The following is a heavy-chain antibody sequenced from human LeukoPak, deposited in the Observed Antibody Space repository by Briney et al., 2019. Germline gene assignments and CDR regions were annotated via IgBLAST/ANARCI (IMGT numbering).Heavy chain of an antibody. V-gene: IGHV1-18*01. J-gene: IGHJ4*02. D-gene: IGHD6-13*01. Sequence: AAVKVSCKASGYIFTSYGISWVRQAPGQGLEWMGWISGYNGKTSYAQELRGRVTMTTDTSTDTAYMELGSLTSDDTAVYYCAREPAAARFDYWGQGTLVTVSS. CDR3: AREPAAARFDY. CDR2: ISGYNGKT. CDR1: GYIFTSYG.